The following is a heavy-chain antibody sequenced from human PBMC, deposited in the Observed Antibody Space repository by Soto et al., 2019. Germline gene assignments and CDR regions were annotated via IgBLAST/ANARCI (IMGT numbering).Heavy chain of an antibody. CDR2: ISAYNGNT. Sequence: QVQLVQSGAEVKKPGASVKVSCKASGYTFTSYGISWVRQAPGQGLEWMGWISAYNGNTNYAQKLQGRVTMTTDTSEGTAYMDLLSLRSEDTAVYYGDSRIAEPGRVGYYGMDVWGQGTTVTVSS. D-gene: IGHD6-13*01. CDR1: GYTFTSYG. V-gene: IGHV1-18*01. CDR3: DSRIAEPGRVGYYGMDV. J-gene: IGHJ6*02.